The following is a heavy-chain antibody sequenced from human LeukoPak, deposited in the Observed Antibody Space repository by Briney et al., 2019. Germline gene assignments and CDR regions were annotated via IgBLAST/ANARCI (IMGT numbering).Heavy chain of an antibody. D-gene: IGHD3-9*01. J-gene: IGHJ3*02. CDR1: GGSISSYY. CDR3: ARAHYDILTGGAFDI. Sequence: PSETLSLTCTVTGGSISSYYWSWIRQPAGKGLEWIGRIYTSGSTNYNPSLKSRVTMSVDTSKNQFSLKLSSVTAADTAVYYCARAHYDILTGGAFDIWGQGTMVTVSS. V-gene: IGHV4-4*07. CDR2: IYTSGST.